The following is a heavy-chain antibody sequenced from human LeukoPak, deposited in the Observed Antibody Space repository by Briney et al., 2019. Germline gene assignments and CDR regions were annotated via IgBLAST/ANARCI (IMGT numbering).Heavy chain of an antibody. J-gene: IGHJ3*02. D-gene: IGHD3-10*01. CDR1: GFTFSRFW. CDR2: IKHDGSQK. V-gene: IGHV3-7*05. CDR3: ARDGMGGIKAFDI. Sequence: GGSLRLSCAASGFTFSRFWMSWARQAPGKGLEWVANIKHDGSQKYYVDSAKGRFTISRDNAKNSLYLQMNGLRAEDTAVYYCARDGMGGIKAFDIWGQGTMVTVSS.